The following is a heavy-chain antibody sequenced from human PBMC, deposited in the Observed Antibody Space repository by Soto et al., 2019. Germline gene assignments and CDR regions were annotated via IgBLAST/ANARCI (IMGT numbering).Heavy chain of an antibody. V-gene: IGHV3-74*01. D-gene: IGHD1-7*01. CDR1: GFTFSSYW. J-gene: IGHJ4*01. CDR3: ARDNWNSY. CDR2: IHNDGSTT. Sequence: EVQLVESGGGLVQPGGSVILSCAASGFTFSSYWMHWVRQAPGKGLMWVSRIHNDGSTTRYADSVKGRFTISRYNAKNTLYLQMSSLRVEDTAVYYCARDNWNSYWGQGTLVTVSS.